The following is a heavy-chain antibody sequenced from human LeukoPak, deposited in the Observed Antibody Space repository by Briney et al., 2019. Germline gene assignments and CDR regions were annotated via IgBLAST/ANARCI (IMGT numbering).Heavy chain of an antibody. V-gene: IGHV3-23*01. D-gene: IGHD4-17*01. CDR3: AKYKTSTVTTGFDY. J-gene: IGHJ4*02. CDR1: GFTFSSYA. CDR2: ISGSGGST. Sequence: GGSLRLSCAASGFTFSSYAMSWVRQARGKGLEWVSAISGSGGSTYYADSVKGRFTISRDNSKNTLYLQMNSLRAEDTAVYYCAKYKTSTVTTGFDYWGQGTLVTVSS.